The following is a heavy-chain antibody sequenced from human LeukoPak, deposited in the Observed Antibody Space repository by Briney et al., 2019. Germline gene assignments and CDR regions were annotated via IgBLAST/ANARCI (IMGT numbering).Heavy chain of an antibody. D-gene: IGHD6-25*01. CDR3: ARLYQGKRPPDY. CDR2: IFHSGST. J-gene: IGHJ4*02. Sequence: SETLSLTCIVSGGSISSYYWSWIRQPPGKGLEWIGSIFHSGSTYYNPSLRSRVTISVDTSKNQLSLSLRSVTAADTAVYYCARLYQGKRPPDYWGQGTLVTVSS. V-gene: IGHV4-59*05. CDR1: GGSISSYY.